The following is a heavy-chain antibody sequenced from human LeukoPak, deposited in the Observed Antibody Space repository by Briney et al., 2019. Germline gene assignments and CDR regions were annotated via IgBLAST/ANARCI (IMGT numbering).Heavy chain of an antibody. CDR1: GFTFSSYA. J-gene: IGHJ6*02. Sequence: GGSLRLSCAASGFTFSSYAMSWVRQAPGKGLEWVSAISGSGGSTYYADSVKGRFTISRDNSKNTLYLQMNSLRAEDTAVYYCAKGNDPTRTYGVDVWGQGTTVTVSS. D-gene: IGHD1/OR15-1a*01. CDR3: AKGNDPTRTYGVDV. V-gene: IGHV3-23*01. CDR2: ISGSGGST.